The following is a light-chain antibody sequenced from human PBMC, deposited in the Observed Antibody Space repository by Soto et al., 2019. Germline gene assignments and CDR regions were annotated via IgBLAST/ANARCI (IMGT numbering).Light chain of an antibody. CDR3: QQYNKWPPWT. V-gene: IGKV3D-15*01. CDR1: QSISNN. Sequence: EIVLTQSPATRALCPRERSTISCRASQSISNNLAWYQQKPGQAPRLVIYSAFTRATGIPARFSGSGSGTEFTLTISSLQSEDFAVYYCQQYNKWPPWTFGQGTKVDI. CDR2: SAF. J-gene: IGKJ1*01.